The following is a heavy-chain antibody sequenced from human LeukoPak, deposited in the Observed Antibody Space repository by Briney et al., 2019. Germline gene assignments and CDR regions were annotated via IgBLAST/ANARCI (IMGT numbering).Heavy chain of an antibody. J-gene: IGHJ4*02. D-gene: IGHD3-16*02. CDR3: ARHPPLSGYDYVWGSYRYADY. V-gene: IGHV4-39*01. CDR2: IYYSGST. Sequence: SETLSLTCTVSGGSISSSSYYWGWIRQPPGKGLEWIGSIYYSGSTYYNPSLKSRVTISVDTSKNQFPLKLSSVTAADTAVYYCARHPPLSGYDYVWGSYRYADYWGQGTLVTVSS. CDR1: GGSISSSSYY.